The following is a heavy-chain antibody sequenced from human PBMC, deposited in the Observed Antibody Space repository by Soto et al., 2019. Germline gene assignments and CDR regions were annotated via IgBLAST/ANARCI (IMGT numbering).Heavy chain of an antibody. J-gene: IGHJ3*02. CDR3: ARGSQLERDALDI. CDR1: GVSINSGGYY. D-gene: IGHD1-1*01. CDR2: IYYTRHT. Sequence: QVQLQESGPGLVKPSQTLSLTYSVSGVSINSGGYYLSWIRHNPGKGLEWIGYIYYTRHTFYNAYFKGRGAMSLDTSNNQFSLKLSSVTAADTAVYYCARGSQLERDALDIWGQGTMVTVSS. V-gene: IGHV4-31*03.